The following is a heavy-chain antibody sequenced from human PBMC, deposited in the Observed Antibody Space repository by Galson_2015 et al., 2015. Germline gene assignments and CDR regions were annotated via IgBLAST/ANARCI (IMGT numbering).Heavy chain of an antibody. D-gene: IGHD3-10*01. CDR1: GFTFATYA. Sequence: SLRLSCAASGFTFATYAMSWVRQAPGKGLEWVSVISGSGSGLTTYYTDSVKGRFTISRDNSKNTLYLQMNSLRAGDTAVYYCAKVFSGYYYGSVDYWGQGTLVTVSS. J-gene: IGHJ4*02. V-gene: IGHV3-23*01. CDR3: AKVFSGYYYGSVDY. CDR2: ISGSGSGLTT.